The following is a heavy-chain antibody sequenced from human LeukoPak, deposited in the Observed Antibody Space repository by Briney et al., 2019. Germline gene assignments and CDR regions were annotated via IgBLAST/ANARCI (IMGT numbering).Heavy chain of an antibody. J-gene: IGHJ4*01. CDR1: GFRFSSYG. V-gene: IGHV3-30*02. Sequence: GGSLRLSCAAHGFRFSSYGMHWVRQAPGRGLEWVAFIQYDGSDIYYVDFVKGHFTISRENAKKTLFLQMNSLRAEDTGVYYCAREPGIAAAGTDPDYGSQGTLVTVSS. CDR3: AREPGIAAAGTDPDY. CDR2: IQYDGSDI. D-gene: IGHD6-13*01.